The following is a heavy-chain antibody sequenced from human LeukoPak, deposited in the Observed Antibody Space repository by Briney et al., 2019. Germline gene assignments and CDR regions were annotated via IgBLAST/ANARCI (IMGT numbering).Heavy chain of an antibody. Sequence: GGPLRLSCAASGFTFSSYWRSWVRQAPGKGLGWGANINQDGSENYNVDSVKGRFTISRDNAKNSLYLQVNSLRAEDTAVFSCVRDGRKSRVVDIVRKKETGYYYYMDVWGKGTTVTVSS. CDR2: INQDGSEN. V-gene: IGHV3-7*01. CDR3: VRDGRKSRVVDIVRKKETGYYYYMDV. D-gene: IGHD2-2*03. CDR1: GFTFSSYW. J-gene: IGHJ6*03.